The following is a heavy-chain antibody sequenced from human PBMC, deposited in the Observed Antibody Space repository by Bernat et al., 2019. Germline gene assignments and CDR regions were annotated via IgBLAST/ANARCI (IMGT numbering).Heavy chain of an antibody. CDR1: GFTFSSYG. Sequence: QVQLVESGGGVVQPGRSLRLSCAASGFTFSSYGMHWVRQAPGKGLEWVAVISYDGSNKYYADSVKGRFTISRDNSENTLYLQMNSLRAEDTAVYYCAKDGGRYFDWLYLDYWGQGTLVTVSS. CDR2: ISYDGSNK. V-gene: IGHV3-30*18. J-gene: IGHJ4*02. CDR3: AKDGGRYFDWLYLDY. D-gene: IGHD3-9*01.